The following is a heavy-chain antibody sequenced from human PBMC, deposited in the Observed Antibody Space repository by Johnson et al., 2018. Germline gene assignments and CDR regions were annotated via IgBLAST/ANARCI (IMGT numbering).Heavy chain of an antibody. V-gene: IGHV3-33*01. Sequence: VQLVETGGGVVQPGRSLRLSCAASGFTFSSYGMHWVRQAPGKGLEWVAVIWYDGSNKYYADSVKGRFTISRDNSKNTLYLQMNSPRAEETAVYYCARARSWGIQLYYYYYGMDVWGQGTTVTVSS. D-gene: IGHD5-18*01. J-gene: IGHJ6*02. CDR1: GFTFSSYG. CDR2: IWYDGSNK. CDR3: ARARSWGIQLYYYYYGMDV.